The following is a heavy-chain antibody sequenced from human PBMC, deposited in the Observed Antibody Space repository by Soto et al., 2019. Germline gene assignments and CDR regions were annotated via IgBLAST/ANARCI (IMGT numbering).Heavy chain of an antibody. J-gene: IGHJ4*02. CDR2: ISYDGSNK. V-gene: IGHV3-30*18. CDR1: GFTFSSYG. Sequence: GGSLRLSCAASGFTFSSYGMYWVRQAPGKGLEWVAVISYDGSNKYYADSVKGRFTISRDNSKNTLYLQMNSLGAEDTAVYYCAKAGYCSGGSCYSWYYFDYWGQGTLVTVSS. D-gene: IGHD2-15*01. CDR3: AKAGYCSGGSCYSWYYFDY.